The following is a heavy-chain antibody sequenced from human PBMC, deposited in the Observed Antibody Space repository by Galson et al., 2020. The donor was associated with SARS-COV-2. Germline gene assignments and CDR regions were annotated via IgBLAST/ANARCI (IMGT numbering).Heavy chain of an antibody. J-gene: IGHJ4*02. CDR3: AKSGYSYGYEDYYFDY. V-gene: IGHV3-33*06. CDR1: GFTFSSYG. CDR2: IWYDGSNK. D-gene: IGHD5-18*01. Sequence: GGSLRLSCAPSGFTFSSYGMHWVRQAPGKGLEWVAVIWYDGSNKYYADSVKGRFTISRDNSKNTLYLQMNSLRAEDTAVYYCAKSGYSYGYEDYYFDYWGQGTLVTVSS.